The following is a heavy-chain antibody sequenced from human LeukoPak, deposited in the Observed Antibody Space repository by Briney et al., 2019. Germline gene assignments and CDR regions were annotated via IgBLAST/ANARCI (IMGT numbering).Heavy chain of an antibody. D-gene: IGHD6-19*01. Sequence: SVKVSCKASGGSFSSYGFSWVRQAPGQGLEWMGRIIPIIGVGKYAQKFQGRVTITADKSTTTTYMELSSLRSEDTAVYYCATKKGLVPTYYFDYWGQGTLVTVSS. CDR1: GGSFSSYG. CDR3: ATKKGLVPTYYFDY. CDR2: IIPIIGVG. J-gene: IGHJ4*02. V-gene: IGHV1-69*04.